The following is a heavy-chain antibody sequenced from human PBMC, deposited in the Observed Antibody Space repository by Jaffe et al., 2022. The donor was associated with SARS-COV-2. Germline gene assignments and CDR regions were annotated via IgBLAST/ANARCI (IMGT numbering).Heavy chain of an antibody. V-gene: IGHV4-59*01. CDR2: FYHSGST. Sequence: QVQLQEPGPGLVKPSETLSLTCTVSGGSISNYYWSWIRQPPGKGLEWIGNFYHSGSTTYNPSLKSRVTISVDTSKNQFSLKLSSVTAADTAVYYCASTQRWLSFDYWGQGSLVTVSS. D-gene: IGHD5-12*01. J-gene: IGHJ4*02. CDR1: GGSISNYY. CDR3: ASTQRWLSFDY.